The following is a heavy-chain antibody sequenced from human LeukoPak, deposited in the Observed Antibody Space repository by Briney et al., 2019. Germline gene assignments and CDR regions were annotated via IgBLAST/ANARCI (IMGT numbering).Heavy chain of an antibody. V-gene: IGHV4-59*01. J-gene: IGHJ6*02. CDR3: ARQVVPAAITTVGDYGMDV. CDR1: GGSISSYY. Sequence: SETLSLTCTVSGGSISSYYWSWIRQPPGKGLEWIGYIYYSGSTNYNPSLKSRVTISVDTSTNQFSLKLSPVTAADTAVYYCARQVVPAAITTVGDYGMDVWGQGTTVTVSS. CDR2: IYYSGST. D-gene: IGHD2-2*02.